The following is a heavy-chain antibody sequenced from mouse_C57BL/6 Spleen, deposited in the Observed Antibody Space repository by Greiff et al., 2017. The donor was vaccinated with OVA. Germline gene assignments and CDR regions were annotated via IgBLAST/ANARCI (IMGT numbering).Heavy chain of an antibody. J-gene: IGHJ4*01. D-gene: IGHD2-3*01. CDR3: ARPRGYSYYYAMDY. CDR1: GFTFSDYG. V-gene: IGHV5-17*01. Sequence: EVQRVESGGGLVKPGGSLKLSCAASGFTFSDYGMHWVRQAPEKGLEWVAYISSGSSTIYYADTVKGRFTISRDNAKNTLFLQMTSLRSEDTAMYYCARPRGYSYYYAMDYWGQGTSVTVSS. CDR2: ISSGSSTI.